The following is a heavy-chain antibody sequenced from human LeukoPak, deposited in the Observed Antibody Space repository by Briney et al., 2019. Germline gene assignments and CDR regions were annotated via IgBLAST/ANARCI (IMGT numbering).Heavy chain of an antibody. D-gene: IGHD3-10*01. CDR1: GFTFTTYW. J-gene: IGHJ5*02. CDR2: INQDGSEK. CDR3: ARPLKYYYGSETYFWFNP. Sequence: GGSLRLSCAASGFTFTTYWMGWVRQAPGKGLEWVANINQDGSEKYYVDSVKGRFTISRDNAKNSLYLQMNSLRAEDAAVYYCARPLKYYYGSETYFWFNPWGQGTLVTVSS. V-gene: IGHV3-7*01.